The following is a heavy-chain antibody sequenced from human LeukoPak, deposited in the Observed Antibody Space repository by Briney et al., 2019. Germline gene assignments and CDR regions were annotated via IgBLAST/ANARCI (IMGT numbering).Heavy chain of an antibody. CDR1: GYSISRGYY. CDR2: IYHSGST. CDR3: ARPRGDYGFRWFDP. D-gene: IGHD4-17*01. V-gene: IGHV4-38-2*01. J-gene: IGHJ5*02. Sequence: PSETLSLTCAVSGYSISRGYYWGWIRQPPGKGLEWIGSIYHSGSTFYNPSLKSRVTISVDTSKNQFSLKLSSVTAADTAVYYCARPRGDYGFRWFDPWGQGTLVTVSS.